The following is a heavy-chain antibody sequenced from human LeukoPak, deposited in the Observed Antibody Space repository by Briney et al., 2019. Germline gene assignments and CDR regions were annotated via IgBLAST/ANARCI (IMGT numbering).Heavy chain of an antibody. CDR2: IIPILGIA. J-gene: IGHJ4*02. V-gene: IGHV1-69*04. Sequence: SVKVSCKASGYTFTSYGISWVRQPPGQGLEWMGRIIPILGIANYAQKFQGRVTITADKSTSTAYMELSSLRSEDTAVYYCARDDCSGGSCYPFDYWGQGTLVTVSS. CDR1: GYTFTSYG. D-gene: IGHD2-15*01. CDR3: ARDDCSGGSCYPFDY.